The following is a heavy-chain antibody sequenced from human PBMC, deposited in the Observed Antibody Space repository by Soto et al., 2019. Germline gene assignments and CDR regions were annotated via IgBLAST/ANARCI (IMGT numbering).Heavy chain of an antibody. D-gene: IGHD3-22*01. V-gene: IGHV4-38-2*01. Sequence: PSETLSLTCAVSGYSTSRVYSWGWLRQPPGKGLEGIGSIYHGGSTYYNPSLNSRVSLSIDTTNNHVSLILNSVTAADTAVYYCARVGPWVPYYYDSSPYTFENWFEPWGQGTLVTVSS. CDR3: ARVGPWVPYYYDSSPYTFENWFEP. J-gene: IGHJ5*02. CDR1: GYSTSRVYS. CDR2: IYHGGST.